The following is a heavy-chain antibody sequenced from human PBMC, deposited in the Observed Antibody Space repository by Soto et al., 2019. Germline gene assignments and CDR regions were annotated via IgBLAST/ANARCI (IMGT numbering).Heavy chain of an antibody. Sequence: QVQLQQWGAGLLKPSETLSLTCAVYGGPFSGYYWSWIRQPPGKGLEWIGEINHSGSTNYNPSLKSRVTISGDTSKNQFSLKLSSVTAADTAVYYCARGWGRIFDYWGQGTLVTVSS. J-gene: IGHJ4*02. CDR2: INHSGST. D-gene: IGHD7-27*01. CDR1: GGPFSGYY. CDR3: ARGWGRIFDY. V-gene: IGHV4-34*01.